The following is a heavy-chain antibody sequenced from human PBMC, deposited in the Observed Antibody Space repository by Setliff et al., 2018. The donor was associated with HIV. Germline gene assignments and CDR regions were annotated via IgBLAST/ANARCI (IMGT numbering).Heavy chain of an antibody. CDR3: ARWYTTGRGWFDP. D-gene: IGHD6-25*01. V-gene: IGHV1-69*13. CDR2: IIPLFGRS. J-gene: IGHJ5*02. Sequence: AASVKVSCKPSGGTFSNYAIGWVRQAPGQGLEWMGGIIPLFGRSNYAQKFQGRVTITADESTSTAYTELSRLRSEDTAVYYCARWYTTGRGWFDPWGQGTLVTVSS. CDR1: GGTFSNYA.